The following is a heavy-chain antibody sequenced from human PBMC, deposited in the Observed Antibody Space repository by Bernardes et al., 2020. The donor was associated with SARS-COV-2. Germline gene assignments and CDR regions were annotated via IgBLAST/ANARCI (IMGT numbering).Heavy chain of an antibody. CDR3: AIAEYNDWYIPEYFQH. J-gene: IGHJ1*01. D-gene: IGHD3-9*01. CDR2: SHPEEGET. Sequence: ASVKVSCKVSGYSLTDLSIHWVRQAPGKGLEWMGGSHPEEGETKYAQEFQGRVIMTEDTSSDTAYMELSSLRSEDTADYYCAIAEYNDWYIPEYFQHWGQGTLVTVSS. V-gene: IGHV1-24*01. CDR1: GYSLTDLS.